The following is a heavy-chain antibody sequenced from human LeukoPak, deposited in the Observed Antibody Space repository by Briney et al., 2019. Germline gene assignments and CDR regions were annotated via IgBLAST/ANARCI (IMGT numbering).Heavy chain of an antibody. D-gene: IGHD6-13*01. Sequence: GGSLRLSCAASGFTFSSYWMSWVRQAPGKGLEWVANIKQDGSEKYYVDSVKGRFTISRDNAKNSLYLQMNSLRAEDTAVYYCARAPRYSSSWNFDYWGQGTPVTVSS. CDR1: GFTFSSYW. CDR3: ARAPRYSSSWNFDY. J-gene: IGHJ4*02. CDR2: IKQDGSEK. V-gene: IGHV3-7*01.